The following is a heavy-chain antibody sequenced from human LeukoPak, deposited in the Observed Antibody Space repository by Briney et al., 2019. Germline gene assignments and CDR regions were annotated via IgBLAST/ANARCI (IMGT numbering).Heavy chain of an antibody. V-gene: IGHV1-8*01. J-gene: IGHJ6*02. D-gene: IGHD3-9*01. Sequence: GASVKVSCKASGYTFTSYDINWVRQATGQGLEWMGWMNPNSGNTGYAQKFQGRVTMTRNTSISTAYMELSSLRSEDTAVYYCARGRRSRYFDWLPDDYYYGMDVWGQGTTVTVSS. CDR2: MNPNSGNT. CDR1: GYTFTSYD. CDR3: ARGRRSRYFDWLPDDYYYGMDV.